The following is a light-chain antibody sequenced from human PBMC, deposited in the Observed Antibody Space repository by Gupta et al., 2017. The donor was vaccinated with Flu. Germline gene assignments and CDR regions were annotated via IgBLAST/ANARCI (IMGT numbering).Light chain of an antibody. CDR1: SGDLGGYKY. J-gene: IGLJ2*01. CDR3: SSYTNTNNLVV. Sequence: ITSYCNGRSGDLGGYKYVYWYQQHTGKAPKLIIFEVSNRNSGVSNRFSGSKSDNTASLTIAGLQAEDEADYYCSSYTNTNNLVVFGGGTKLTVL. CDR2: EVS. V-gene: IGLV2-14*01.